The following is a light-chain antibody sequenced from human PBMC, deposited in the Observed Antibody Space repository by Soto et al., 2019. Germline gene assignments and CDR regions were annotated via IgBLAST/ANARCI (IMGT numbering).Light chain of an antibody. V-gene: IGKV1-5*03. J-gene: IGKJ1*01. CDR2: QAS. CDR1: QSISSW. CDR3: QQYNSYSQT. Sequence: DIQMTQSPSTLSASVGDRLTITCRASQSISSWLAWYQQKPGKAPKLLIYQASRLESGVPSRFSGSGSGTEFTLTISSLQPDDFATYYCQQYNSYSQTFGQGTKVEIK.